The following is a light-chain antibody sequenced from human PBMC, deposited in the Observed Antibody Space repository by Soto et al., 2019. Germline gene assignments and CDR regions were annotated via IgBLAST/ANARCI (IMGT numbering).Light chain of an antibody. CDR2: GAS. Sequence: IVFTQSPGTLSLSPGERATLSCRASQSVSSSYLAWYQQKPGQAPRLLIYGASTRATGIPARFSGSGSGTEFTLTISSLQSEDFAVYYCQQYNNWPPWTFGQGTKVDIK. CDR1: QSVSSSY. J-gene: IGKJ1*01. CDR3: QQYNNWPPWT. V-gene: IGKV3-15*01.